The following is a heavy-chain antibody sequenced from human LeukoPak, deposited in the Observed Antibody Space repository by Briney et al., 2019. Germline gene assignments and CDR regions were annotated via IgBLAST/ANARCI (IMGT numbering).Heavy chain of an antibody. J-gene: IGHJ4*02. CDR3: AKALYYDSHGRGLDN. CDR1: GFTFRHYA. D-gene: IGHD3-22*01. CDR2: ISGGGLST. Sequence: GGSLRLSCGASGFTFRHYAMTWVRQTPGKGLEWVATISGGGLSTYYADSAKGRLTLSRDNSENTVFLQMNSLRVEDTATYYCAKALYYDSHGRGLDNWGQGTLVIVSS. V-gene: IGHV3-23*01.